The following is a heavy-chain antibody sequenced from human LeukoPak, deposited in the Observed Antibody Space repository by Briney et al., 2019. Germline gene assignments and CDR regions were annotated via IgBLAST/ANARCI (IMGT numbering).Heavy chain of an antibody. V-gene: IGHV3-30*18. D-gene: IGHD3-22*01. CDR1: GFTFSSYG. CDR3: AKDGPAYYYDSSGCPTDY. CDR2: ISYDGSNK. J-gene: IGHJ4*02. Sequence: GGSLRLSCAASGFTFSSYGMHWVRRAPGKGLEWVAVISYDGSNKYYADSVKGRITISRDNSKNTLYLQMNSLRAEDTAVYYCAKDGPAYYYDSSGCPTDYWGQGTLVTVSS.